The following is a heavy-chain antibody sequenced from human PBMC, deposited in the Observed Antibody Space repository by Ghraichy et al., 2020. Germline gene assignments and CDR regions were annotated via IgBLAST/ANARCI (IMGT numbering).Heavy chain of an antibody. V-gene: IGHV3-48*02. CDR1: GFTFSSYS. D-gene: IGHD3-22*01. CDR3: ARPNADYYDSSGYYYLYYFDY. J-gene: IGHJ4*02. Sequence: GGSLRLSCAASGFTFSSYSMNWVRQAQGKGLEWVSFISSSSSTIYYADSVKGRFTISRDNAKNSLYPQMNSLRDEDTAVYYCARPNADYYDSSGYYYLYYFDYWGQGTLVTVSS. CDR2: ISSSSSTI.